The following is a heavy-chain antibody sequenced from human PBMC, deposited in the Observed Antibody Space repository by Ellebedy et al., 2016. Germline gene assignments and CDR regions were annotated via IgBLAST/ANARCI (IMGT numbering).Heavy chain of an antibody. CDR3: AREISPRPSHLDY. CDR2: IIPILGIA. CDR1: GYTFSSYA. V-gene: IGHV1-69*04. D-gene: IGHD2/OR15-2a*01. Sequence: SVKVSXKASGYTFSSYAISWVRQAPGQGLEWMGRIIPILGIANYAQKFQGRVTITADKSTSTAYMELSSLRSEDTAVYYCAREISPRPSHLDYWGQGALVTVSS. J-gene: IGHJ4*02.